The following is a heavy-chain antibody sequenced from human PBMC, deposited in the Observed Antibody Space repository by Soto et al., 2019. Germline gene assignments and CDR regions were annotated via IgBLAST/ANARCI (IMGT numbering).Heavy chain of an antibody. CDR1: GGTFSSYA. J-gene: IGHJ4*02. D-gene: IGHD6-19*01. V-gene: IGHV1-69*13. Sequence: ASVKVSCKASGGTFSSYAISWVRQAPGQGLEWMGGIIPIFGTANYAQKFQGRVTITADESASTAYMELSSLRSEDTAVYYCARDVGKIAVAGLFDYWGQGTLVTSPQ. CDR2: IIPIFGTA. CDR3: ARDVGKIAVAGLFDY.